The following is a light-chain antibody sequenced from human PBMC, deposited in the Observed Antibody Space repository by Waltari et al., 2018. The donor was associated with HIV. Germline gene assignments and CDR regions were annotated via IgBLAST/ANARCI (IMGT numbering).Light chain of an antibody. V-gene: IGLV1-44*01. CDR3: ATLDDSLNGPV. Sequence: QSVFTQPPSVSGTPGQRVTISSSGGSSNIGDNAVSWYQQFPGTAPKLLIYSNNQRPSGVPDRFSGSKSGTSASLAISGLQSEDEADYYCATLDDSLNGPVFGGGTKVTVL. J-gene: IGLJ2*01. CDR1: SSNIGDNA. CDR2: SNN.